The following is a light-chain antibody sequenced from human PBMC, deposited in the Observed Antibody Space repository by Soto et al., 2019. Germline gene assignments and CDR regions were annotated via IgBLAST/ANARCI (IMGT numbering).Light chain of an antibody. V-gene: IGKV1-39*01. CDR2: AAS. J-gene: IGKJ1*01. CDR3: QQSYSTWT. Sequence: DIQMTHSPASLSASLVYRLTITCRASQSISSYLNWYQQKPGKAPKLLIYAASSLQSGVPSRFSGSGSGTDFTLTISSLQPEDFATYYCQQSYSTWTFGQGTKVDI. CDR1: QSISSY.